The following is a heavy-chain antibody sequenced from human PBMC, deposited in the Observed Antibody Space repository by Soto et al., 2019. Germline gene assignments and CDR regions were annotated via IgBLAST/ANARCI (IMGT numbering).Heavy chain of an antibody. CDR3: ARGTLGYSYARGAFDI. D-gene: IGHD5-18*01. V-gene: IGHV3-72*01. J-gene: IGHJ3*02. CDR2: TRNKANSYTT. Sequence: GGSLRLSCAASGFTFSDHYMDWVRQAPGKGLEWVGRTRNKANSYTTEYAASVKGRFTISRDDSKNSLYLQMNSLKTKDTAVYYCARGTLGYSYARGAFDIWGQGTMVTVSS. CDR1: GFTFSDHY.